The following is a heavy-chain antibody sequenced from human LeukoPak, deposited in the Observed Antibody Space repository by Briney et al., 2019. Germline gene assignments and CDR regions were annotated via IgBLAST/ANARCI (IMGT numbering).Heavy chain of an antibody. CDR2: MNPNSGNT. D-gene: IGHD6-19*01. J-gene: IGHJ6*02. V-gene: IGHV1-8*01. CDR3: ARVDSSGWYPYYYYGMDV. Sequence: ASVKVSRKASGYTFTSCDINWVRQATGQGLEWMGWMNPNSGNTGYAQKFQGRVTMTRNTSISTAYMELSSLRSEDTAVYYCARVDSSGWYPYYYYGMDVWGQGTTVTVSS. CDR1: GYTFTSCD.